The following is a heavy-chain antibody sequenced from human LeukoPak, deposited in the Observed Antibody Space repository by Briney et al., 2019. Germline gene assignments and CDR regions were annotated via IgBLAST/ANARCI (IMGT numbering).Heavy chain of an antibody. D-gene: IGHD6-19*01. Sequence: GGSLRLSCAASGFTFSSYAMSWVRQAPGKGLEWVSGISGSGDNTYYADSVKGRFTISRDNSKNTLYLQMNSLRAEDTALYYCARASMGGWYGDYWGQGTLVTVSS. CDR2: ISGSGDNT. CDR3: ARASMGGWYGDY. CDR1: GFTFSSYA. V-gene: IGHV3-23*01. J-gene: IGHJ4*02.